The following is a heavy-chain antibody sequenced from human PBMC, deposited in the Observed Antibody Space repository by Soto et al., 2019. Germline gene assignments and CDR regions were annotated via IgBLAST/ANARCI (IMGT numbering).Heavy chain of an antibody. D-gene: IGHD4-4*01. Sequence: QVQLVESGGGVVHPGRSLRLSCAASGFTFSSYAMHWVRQAPGKGLEWVAVISYDGSNKYYADSVKGRFTIYRDNSKNRVYLQMNIMRLEDTAVYYCARPLWRDDYNWGYFDLWGRGTLVTVSS. CDR1: GFTFSSYA. J-gene: IGHJ2*01. CDR2: ISYDGSNK. V-gene: IGHV3-30-3*01. CDR3: ARPLWRDDYNWGYFDL.